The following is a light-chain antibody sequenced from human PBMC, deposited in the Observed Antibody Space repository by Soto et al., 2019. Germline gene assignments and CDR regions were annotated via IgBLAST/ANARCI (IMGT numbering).Light chain of an antibody. Sequence: QPVLTQPPSVSGAPGQRVTISCTGSSSNIGAGHAVHWYRQLPGTAPKLLIHSNNNRPSGVPDRFSGSKSGTSASLAIAGLQADDEADYYCQSYDPTLRTSLFGGGTQLTVL. CDR1: SSNIGAGHA. J-gene: IGLJ7*01. CDR3: QSYDPTLRTSL. CDR2: SNN. V-gene: IGLV1-40*01.